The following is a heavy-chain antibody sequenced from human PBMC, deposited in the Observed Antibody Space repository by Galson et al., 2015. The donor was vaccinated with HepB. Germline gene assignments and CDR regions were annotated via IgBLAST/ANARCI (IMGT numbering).Heavy chain of an antibody. CDR3: ARGIGPGAFEGRFDY. CDR1: RYTFSKYG. Sequence: SVKVSCKASRYTFSKYGVIWVRQAPGQGLEWLGWINPYNGNTNYAQKLQGRVTMTTDTSTNTAYMELRSLRSDDTAMYFCARGIGPGAFEGRFDYWGQGSLVTVSS. CDR2: INPYNGNT. V-gene: IGHV1-18*04. J-gene: IGHJ4*02. D-gene: IGHD7-27*01.